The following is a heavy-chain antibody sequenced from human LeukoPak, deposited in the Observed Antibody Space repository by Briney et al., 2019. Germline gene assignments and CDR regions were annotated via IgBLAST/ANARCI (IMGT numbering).Heavy chain of an antibody. CDR1: GGSISRSSYY. D-gene: IGHD2-2*01. CDR3: ARASPYCSSTSCSDY. Sequence: PSETLSLTCTVSGGSISRSSYYWGWIRQPPGKGLEWIGSIYYSGSTYYNPSLKSRVTISVDTSKNQFSLKLSSVTAADTAVYYCARASPYCSSTSCSDYWGQGTLVTVSS. J-gene: IGHJ4*02. CDR2: IYYSGST. V-gene: IGHV4-39*01.